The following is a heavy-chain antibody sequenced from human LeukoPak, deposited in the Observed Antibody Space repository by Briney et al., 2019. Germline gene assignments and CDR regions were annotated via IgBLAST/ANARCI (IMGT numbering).Heavy chain of an antibody. CDR3: AREFRSGGHPLRYFDS. CDR1: GYTFSVYL. J-gene: IGHJ4*02. V-gene: IGHV3-74*01. Sequence: PGGSLRLSCAASGYTFSVYLMHWVRQPPGGRPLWVSRISPDGTIIDYADSVKGRFTMSRDNARNTVYLQMSSVTAEVRAMYYCAREFRSGGHPLRYFDSWGQGVLVTVSS. D-gene: IGHD6-19*01. CDR2: ISPDGTII.